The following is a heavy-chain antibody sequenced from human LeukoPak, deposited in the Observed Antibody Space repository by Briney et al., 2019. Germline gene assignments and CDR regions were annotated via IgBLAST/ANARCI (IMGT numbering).Heavy chain of an antibody. D-gene: IGHD3-22*01. CDR3: ARQTSYYYDSIDYYHFDY. Sequence: SETLSLTCTVSGYSISSGYYWGWIRQPPGEGLEWIGSIYHSGSTYYNPSLKSRVTISGDMSKNQFSLKLSSVTAADTAVYSCARQTSYYYDSIDYYHFDYWGQGTLVTVSS. J-gene: IGHJ4*02. CDR1: GYSISSGYY. CDR2: IYHSGST. V-gene: IGHV4-38-2*02.